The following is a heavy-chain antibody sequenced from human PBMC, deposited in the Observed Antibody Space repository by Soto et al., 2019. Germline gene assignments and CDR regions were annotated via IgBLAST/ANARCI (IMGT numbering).Heavy chain of an antibody. J-gene: IGHJ4*02. CDR2: FYYSGST. CDR3: ARVRGSDYYDSSAYYFGY. CDR1: GGSISSYY. V-gene: IGHV4-59*01. Sequence: PSETLSLTCTVSGGSISSYYWSWIRQPPGKGLEWIGYFYYSGSTNYNPSLKSRVTISVDTSKNQFSLMLTSVTAADTAVYYFARVRGSDYYDSSAYYFGYWGQGTLVTVSS. D-gene: IGHD3-22*01.